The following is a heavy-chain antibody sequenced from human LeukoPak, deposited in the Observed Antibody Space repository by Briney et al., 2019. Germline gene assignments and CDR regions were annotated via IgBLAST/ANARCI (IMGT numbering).Heavy chain of an antibody. CDR2: ISGSGGST. CDR3: AKTYSSGWSYYYGMDV. D-gene: IGHD6-19*01. V-gene: IGHV3-23*01. Sequence: SGGSLRLSCAASGFTFSNYAMNWVRQAPGKGLEWVSYISGSGGSTYYADSVKGRFTISRDNSKNTLYLQMSGLRAEDTAVYYCAKTYSSGWSYYYGMDVWGQGTTVTVSS. J-gene: IGHJ6*02. CDR1: GFTFSNYA.